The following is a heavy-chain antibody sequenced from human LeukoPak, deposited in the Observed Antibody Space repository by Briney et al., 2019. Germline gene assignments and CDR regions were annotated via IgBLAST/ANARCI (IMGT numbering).Heavy chain of an antibody. CDR1: GGSISSSSYY. V-gene: IGHV4-39*07. CDR2: IYYSGST. Sequence: SETLSLTCTVSGGSISSSSYYWGWIRQPPGKGLEWIGSIYYSGSTYYNPSLKSRVTISVDTSKNQFSLKLSSVTAADTAVYYCAIRTRIAAAGTLLDAFDIWGQGTMVTVSS. D-gene: IGHD6-13*01. CDR3: AIRTRIAAAGTLLDAFDI. J-gene: IGHJ3*02.